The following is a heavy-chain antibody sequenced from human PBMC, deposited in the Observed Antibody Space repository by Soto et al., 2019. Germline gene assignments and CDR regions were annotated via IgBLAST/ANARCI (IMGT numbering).Heavy chain of an antibody. J-gene: IGHJ5*02. D-gene: IGHD2-15*01. CDR1: GFSLSTSGMG. CDR2: IYWDDDK. V-gene: IGHV2-5*02. CDR3: AHRRAYCTGGSCYSIWFDP. Sequence: QITLKESGPTLVKPTQTLTLTCTFSGFSLSTSGMGVGWIRQPPGKALEWLALIYWDDDKRYSPSLKSRLTLTKHTSKNPVVLTMTNMDPVDTATYYCAHRRAYCTGGSCYSIWFDPWGQGPLVTVSS.